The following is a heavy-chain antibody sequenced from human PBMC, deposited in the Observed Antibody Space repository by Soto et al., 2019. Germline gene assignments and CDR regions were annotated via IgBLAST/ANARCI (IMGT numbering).Heavy chain of an antibody. CDR3: ALATAESWLQFWYYFDY. V-gene: IGHV2-5*02. J-gene: IGHJ4*02. D-gene: IGHD5-12*01. CDR1: GFSLSTSGVG. CDR2: IYWDDDK. Sequence: QITLKESGPTLVKPTQTLTLTCTFSGFSLSTSGVGVGWIRQPPGKAREWLALIYWDDDKRYSPSLKSRLTITKDTSKNQVVLTMTNMDPVDTATYYCALATAESWLQFWYYFDYCGQGTLVTVSS.